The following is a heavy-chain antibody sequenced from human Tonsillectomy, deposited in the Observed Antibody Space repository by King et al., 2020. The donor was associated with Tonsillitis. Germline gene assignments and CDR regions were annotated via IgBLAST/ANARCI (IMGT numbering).Heavy chain of an antibody. Sequence: QLVQSGAEVKKPGASVKISCKASGYTFTSYFMHWVRQAPGQGLEWMGIINPSGGSTSYAQSFQGRVTMTGDTSTSSVYMELTSLRFEDSAMDYCASSARSTMVTAPFGYWGQGTLVTVAS. J-gene: IGHJ4*02. CDR2: INPSGGST. CDR3: ASSARSTMVTAPFGY. D-gene: IGHD4-23*01. V-gene: IGHV1-46*01. CDR1: GYTFTSYF.